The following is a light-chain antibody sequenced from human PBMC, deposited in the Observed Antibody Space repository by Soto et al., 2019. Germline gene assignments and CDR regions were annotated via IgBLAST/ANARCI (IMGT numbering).Light chain of an antibody. CDR3: QVWDSSSDVV. J-gene: IGLJ2*01. CDR2: YDS. V-gene: IGLV3-21*04. Sequence: SYELTQPPSVSVAPGKTARITCGGNNIGSKSVHWYQQKPRQAPVLVIYYDSDRPSGIPERFSGSNSGNTATLTIGGVEAGDEADYYCQVWDSSSDVVFGGGTKVTVL. CDR1: NIGSKS.